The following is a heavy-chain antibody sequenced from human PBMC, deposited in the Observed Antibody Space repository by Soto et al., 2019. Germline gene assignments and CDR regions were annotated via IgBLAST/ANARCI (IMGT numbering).Heavy chain of an antibody. D-gene: IGHD3-16*01. Sequence: QVQLLESGPGLVKPSQTLSLTCTVSGDSISGGGYYWSWIRQHPGQGLEWIGHIYYTGSSYYNPSLQGRVALALGTSKDPVSLRLRSVASADNAGYYCWRGAVRWGPGGYFDYRGQGTLVTVSS. J-gene: IGHJ4*02. CDR2: IYYTGSS. CDR1: GDSISGGGYY. V-gene: IGHV4-31*03. CDR3: WRGAVRWGPGGYFDY.